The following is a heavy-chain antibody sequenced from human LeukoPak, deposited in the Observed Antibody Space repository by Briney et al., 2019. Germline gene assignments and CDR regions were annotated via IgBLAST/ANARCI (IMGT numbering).Heavy chain of an antibody. V-gene: IGHV3-23*01. CDR2: ISASGGAT. CDR1: GFPFSSYA. D-gene: IGHD6-13*01. CDR3: ATTMLPRSSWFREAGYEYFQY. J-gene: IGHJ1*01. Sequence: GGSLRLSCAASGFPFSSYALSWVRQAPGKGLEWVSGISASGGATYYADSVKGRFTVFRDNSKNTLYLKMNRLRAEDTAVYHCATTMLPRSSWFREAGYEYFQYWGQGTLVIVSS.